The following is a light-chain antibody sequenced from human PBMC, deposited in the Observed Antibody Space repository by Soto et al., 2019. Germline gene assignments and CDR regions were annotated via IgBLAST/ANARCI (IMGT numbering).Light chain of an antibody. J-gene: IGKJ4*01. V-gene: IGKV3-15*01. Sequence: EIVMTQSPATLSVSPGEGTTLSCRASQSVSINLAWYQQKPGQAPTLLIYGASTRATGVPGRFSGGGSGTEFTLTISSLQSEDFAVYYCQQYNDWPGLSFGGGIKVEIK. CDR3: QQYNDWPGLS. CDR1: QSVSIN. CDR2: GAS.